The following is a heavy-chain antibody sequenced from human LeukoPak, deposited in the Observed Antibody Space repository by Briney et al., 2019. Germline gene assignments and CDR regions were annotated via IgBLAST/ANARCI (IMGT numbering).Heavy chain of an antibody. CDR1: GGSISSSSYY. CDR2: IYYSGST. V-gene: IGHV4-39*07. Sequence: PSETLSLTCTVSGGSISSSSYYWGWIRQPPGKGLEWIGSIYYSGSTYYNPSLKSRVTISVDTSKNQFSLKLSSVTAADTAVYYCARDKGHYYDSSGYYYQEGWFDPWGQGTLVTVSS. CDR3: ARDKGHYYDSSGYYYQEGWFDP. D-gene: IGHD3-22*01. J-gene: IGHJ5*02.